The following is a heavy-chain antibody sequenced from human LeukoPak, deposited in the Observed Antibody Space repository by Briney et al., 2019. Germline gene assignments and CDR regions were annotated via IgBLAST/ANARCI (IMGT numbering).Heavy chain of an antibody. J-gene: IGHJ4*02. D-gene: IGHD6-13*01. CDR2: IYYSGST. CDR3: ARDLGYSSTDY. V-gene: IGHV4-59*01. CDR1: GGSFSGYY. Sequence: SETLSLTCAVYGGSFSGYYWSWIRQPPGKGLEWIGYIYYSGSTNYNPSLKSRVTISVDTSKNQFSLKLSSVTAADTAVYYCARDLGYSSTDYWGQGTLVTVSS.